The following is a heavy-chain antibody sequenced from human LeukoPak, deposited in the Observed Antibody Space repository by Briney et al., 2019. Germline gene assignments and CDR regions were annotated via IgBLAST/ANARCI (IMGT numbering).Heavy chain of an antibody. CDR1: GFTFSSYW. Sequence: GGSLRLSCAASGFTFSSYWMSWVRQAPGKGLEWVANIKQDGIEKYYVGSVKGRFTISRDNAKNSLYLQMNSLRAEDTAVYYCARDVYDSSGYYDDYWGQGTLVTVSS. J-gene: IGHJ4*02. CDR3: ARDVYDSSGYYDDY. V-gene: IGHV3-7*04. D-gene: IGHD3-22*01. CDR2: IKQDGIEK.